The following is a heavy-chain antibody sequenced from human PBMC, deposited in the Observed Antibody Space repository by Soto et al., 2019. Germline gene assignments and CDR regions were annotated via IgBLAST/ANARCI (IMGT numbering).Heavy chain of an antibody. CDR1: GFTFFTSA. J-gene: IGHJ4*02. CDR3: AADPYCGGDCYFDY. CDR2: IVFGSGNT. V-gene: IGHV1-58*01. D-gene: IGHD2-21*02. Sequence: SVKVSCKSSGFTFFTSAVQWVRQARGQRLEWIGWIVFGSGNTNYAQKFEERVTITRDMSTNTAYMELTSLRSEDTAVYYCAADPYCGGDCYFDYWGQGIMVTVSS.